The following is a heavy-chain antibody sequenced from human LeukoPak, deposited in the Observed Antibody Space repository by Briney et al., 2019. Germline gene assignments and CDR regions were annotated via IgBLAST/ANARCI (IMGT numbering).Heavy chain of an antibody. J-gene: IGHJ6*03. CDR1: GFTFSNYW. CDR2: IKQDGSEK. CDR3: ARVKQQLVRLLGRATTYYYYYYIDV. Sequence: GGSLRLSCAASGFTFSNYWMSWVRQAQGKGLEGVANIKQDGSEKHYVDSVKGRFTISRDNAKNSLFLQMNSLRAEDTAVYYCARVKQQLVRLLGRATTYYYYYYIDVWGKGTTVTVSS. D-gene: IGHD6-13*01. V-gene: IGHV3-7*01.